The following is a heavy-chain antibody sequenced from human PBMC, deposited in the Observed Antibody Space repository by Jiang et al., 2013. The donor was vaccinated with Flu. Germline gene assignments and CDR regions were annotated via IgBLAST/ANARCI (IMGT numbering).Heavy chain of an antibody. Sequence: PGLVKPSETLSLTCTVSGGPISSSSYYWDWIRQPPGRGLEWIGSIYYTGTTYNNPSLKSRVTISVDRSKNQFSLKLSSVTAVDTALYYCARREYSSSPFDYWGQGTLVTVSS. CDR1: GGPISSSSYY. CDR3: ARREYSSSPFDY. J-gene: IGHJ4*02. CDR2: IYYTGTT. V-gene: IGHV4-39*01. D-gene: IGHD6-6*01.